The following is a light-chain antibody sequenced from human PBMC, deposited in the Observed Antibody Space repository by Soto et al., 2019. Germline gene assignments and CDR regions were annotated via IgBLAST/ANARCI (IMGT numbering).Light chain of an antibody. Sequence: QSVLTQPPSASGTPGQRVTISCSGSSSNIGSNTVNWYQQLPGTAPKLLIYSNNQRPSGVPDRFSGSKSDTSASLAISGLKSEDEADYDCAAWDDSLNGWVFGGGTKLTVL. CDR1: SSNIGSNT. V-gene: IGLV1-44*01. CDR2: SNN. J-gene: IGLJ3*02. CDR3: AAWDDSLNGWV.